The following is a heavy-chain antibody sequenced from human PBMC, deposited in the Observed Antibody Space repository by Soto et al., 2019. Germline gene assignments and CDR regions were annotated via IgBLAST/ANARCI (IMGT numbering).Heavy chain of an antibody. CDR1: GGSISSYY. V-gene: IGHV4-59*01. J-gene: IGHJ4*02. CDR3: AREVRNYFDY. D-gene: IGHD1-1*01. Sequence: PSETLSLTCTVSGGSISSYYWSWIRQPPGKGLEWIGYIYYSGSTNYNPSLKSRVTISVDTSKNQFSLKLSSVTAADTAVYYCAREVRNYFDYWGQGTLVTVSS. CDR2: IYYSGST.